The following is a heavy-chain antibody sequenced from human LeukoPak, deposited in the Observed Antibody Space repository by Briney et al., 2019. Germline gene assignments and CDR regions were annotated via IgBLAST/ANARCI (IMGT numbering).Heavy chain of an antibody. V-gene: IGHV4-59*02. D-gene: IGHD7-27*01. Sequence: PSETLSLTCTIPGGSVSDYYWSWIRQSPGKGLEWIGYIYHTGSTGYSPSLKSRVTISADTSQNQFSLKLSSVTAADTAVYYCASRKLGNDYWGQGTLVTVSS. CDR2: IYHTGST. CDR1: GGSVSDYY. J-gene: IGHJ4*02. CDR3: ASRKLGNDY.